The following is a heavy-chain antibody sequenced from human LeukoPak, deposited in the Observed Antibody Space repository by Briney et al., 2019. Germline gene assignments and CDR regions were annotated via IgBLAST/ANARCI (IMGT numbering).Heavy chain of an antibody. CDR1: GFXFTSYG. CDR3: ARDLSPVVRASPMGY. Sequence: PGTSLRLSCAASGFXFTSYGIHWVRQAPGKGLEWVAVITYDGYYKYYSDSVKGRFTISSDTSKNTLYLQMNSLRAEDTAVYYCARDLSPVVRASPMGYWGQGTLVTVSS. CDR2: ITYDGYYK. J-gene: IGHJ4*02. V-gene: IGHV3-30*03. D-gene: IGHD3-10*01.